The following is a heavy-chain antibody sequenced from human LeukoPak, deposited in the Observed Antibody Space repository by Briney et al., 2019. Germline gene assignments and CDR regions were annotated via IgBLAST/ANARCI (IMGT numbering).Heavy chain of an antibody. Sequence: GGSLRLSCAASGFTFSSYWMHWVRQAPGKGLVWVSHVNSDGSCTSYADSVKGRFTISRDNAKNTLYLQMNSLRAEDTAVYYCARTNYPYYFDYWGQGTLVTVSS. CDR3: ARTNYPYYFDY. J-gene: IGHJ4*02. D-gene: IGHD4/OR15-4a*01. CDR2: VNSDGSCT. CDR1: GFTFSSYW. V-gene: IGHV3-74*01.